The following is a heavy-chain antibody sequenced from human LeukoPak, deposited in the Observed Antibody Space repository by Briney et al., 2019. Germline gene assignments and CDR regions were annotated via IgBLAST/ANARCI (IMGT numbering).Heavy chain of an antibody. D-gene: IGHD2-15*01. CDR2: IYYSGDT. CDR1: GGSISSSSHY. J-gene: IGHJ3*02. CDR3: ARHPPNARVVVASLSAFDI. V-gene: IGHV4-39*01. Sequence: PSETLSLTCTVSGGSISSSSHYWGWIRQPPGKGLEWIGSIYYSGDTYYNPSLKSRVTTSVDTSKSQFSLKLTSVTAAGTAVYYCARHPPNARVVVASLSAFDIWGQGTMVTVSS.